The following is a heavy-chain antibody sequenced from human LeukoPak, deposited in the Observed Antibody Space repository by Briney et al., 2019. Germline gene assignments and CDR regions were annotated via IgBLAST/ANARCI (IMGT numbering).Heavy chain of an antibody. CDR3: AKGALSITMVRGVMSPLDY. D-gene: IGHD3-10*01. CDR2: ISCSGGST. CDR1: GFTFSSYA. V-gene: IGHV3-23*01. Sequence: PGGSLRLSCAASGFTFSSYAMSWVRQAPGKGLEWVSAISCSGGSTYYADSVKGRFTISRDNSKNTLYLQMNSLRAEDTAVYYCAKGALSITMVRGVMSPLDYWGQGTLVTVSS. J-gene: IGHJ4*02.